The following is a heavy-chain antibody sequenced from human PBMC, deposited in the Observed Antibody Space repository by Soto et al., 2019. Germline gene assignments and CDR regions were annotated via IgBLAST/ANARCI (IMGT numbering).Heavy chain of an antibody. J-gene: IGHJ5*02. CDR1: GYNFIDYD. Sequence: QVQLVQSGAEVKKPGASVKVSCKASGYNFIDYDINWMRQSKGQGLEWMGWMTPNSGNTGYAQKFQGRVPLTRDTSIGTAYMELSSLKTEDTAVYYCSRNPYGSGLFDPWGQGTLVTVSS. CDR3: SRNPYGSGLFDP. CDR2: MTPNSGNT. D-gene: IGHD6-19*01. V-gene: IGHV1-8*01.